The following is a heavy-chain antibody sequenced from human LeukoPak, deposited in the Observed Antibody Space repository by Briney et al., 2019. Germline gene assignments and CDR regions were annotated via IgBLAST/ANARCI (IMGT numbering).Heavy chain of an antibody. Sequence: SETLSLTCTVSGGSISSSSYYWGWIRQPPGKGLEWIGSIYYSGSTYYNPSPKSRVTISVDTSKNQFSLKLSSVTAADTAVYYCARGRVVVVAATLLYYYYGTDVWGQGTTVTVSS. V-gene: IGHV4-39*01. CDR1: GGSISSSSYY. D-gene: IGHD2-15*01. CDR3: ARGRVVVVAATLLYYYYGTDV. J-gene: IGHJ6*02. CDR2: IYYSGST.